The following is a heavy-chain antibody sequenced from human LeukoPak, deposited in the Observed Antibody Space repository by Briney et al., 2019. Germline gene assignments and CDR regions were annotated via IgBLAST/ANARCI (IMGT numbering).Heavy chain of an antibody. V-gene: IGHV1-69*13. J-gene: IGHJ4*02. CDR2: IIPIFGTA. Sequence: SVKVSCKASGGTFSSYAISWVRQAPGQGLEWMGGIIPIFGTANYAQKFQGRVTITADESTSTAYMELSRLRSDDTAVYYCARRSLSKWFFDYWGQGTLVTVSS. CDR3: ARRSLSKWFFDY. D-gene: IGHD3-22*01. CDR1: GGTFSSYA.